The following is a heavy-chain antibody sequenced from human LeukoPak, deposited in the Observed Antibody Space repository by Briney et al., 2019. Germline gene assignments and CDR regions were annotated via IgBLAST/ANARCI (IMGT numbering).Heavy chain of an antibody. CDR2: ISGSRGST. Sequence: GGSLRLSCAASGFTFSSYAMSWVRQAPGKGLEWVSAISGSRGSTDYADSVKGRFTISRDTSKNTLYLQMNSLRVEDTAVYYCARSSHYDILTGYSEEDAFDIWGQGTMVTVYS. J-gene: IGHJ3*02. CDR3: ARSSHYDILTGYSEEDAFDI. V-gene: IGHV3-23*01. D-gene: IGHD3-9*01. CDR1: GFTFSSYA.